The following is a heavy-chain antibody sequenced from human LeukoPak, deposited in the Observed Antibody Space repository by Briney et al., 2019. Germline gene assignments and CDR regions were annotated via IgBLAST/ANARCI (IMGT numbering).Heavy chain of an antibody. CDR3: ARDRGIAAPGTLGSYYYGMDV. CDR2: INAGNGNT. CDR1: GNTFTDYA. J-gene: IGHJ6*02. D-gene: IGHD6-13*01. Sequence: ASVKVSCKASGNTFTDYAMHWVRQAPGQRLEWMGWINAGNGNTKYSQKFQGRVTMTTDTSTSTAYMELRSLRSDDTAVYYCARDRGIAAPGTLGSYYYGMDVWGQGTTVTVSS. V-gene: IGHV1-3*01.